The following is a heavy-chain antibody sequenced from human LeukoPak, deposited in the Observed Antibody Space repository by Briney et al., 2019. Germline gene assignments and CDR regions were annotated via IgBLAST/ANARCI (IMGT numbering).Heavy chain of an antibody. J-gene: IGHJ4*02. CDR3: ARESAVSFDY. V-gene: IGHV4-61*01. CDR1: GGSISSSSYY. CDR2: IYFTGST. Sequence: SETLSLTCTVSGGSISSSSYYWGWIRQPPGKGLEWIGYIYFTGSTNYNPTLKTRVTISVDTSKNQFSLNLRSVTAADTAVYYCARESAVSFDYWGQGALVTVSS.